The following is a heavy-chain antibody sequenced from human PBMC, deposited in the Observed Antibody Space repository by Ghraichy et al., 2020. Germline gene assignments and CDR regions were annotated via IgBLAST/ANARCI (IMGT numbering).Heavy chain of an antibody. D-gene: IGHD3-10*01. CDR1: GGSISSYY. Sequence: ESLNISCTVSGGSISSYYWSWIRQPPGKGLEWIGYIYYSGSTNYNPSLKSRVTISVDTSTNQFSLKLSSVTAADTAVYYCARRGYGSGNRWFDPWGQGTLVTVSS. J-gene: IGHJ5*02. CDR2: IYYSGST. CDR3: ARRGYGSGNRWFDP. V-gene: IGHV4-59*08.